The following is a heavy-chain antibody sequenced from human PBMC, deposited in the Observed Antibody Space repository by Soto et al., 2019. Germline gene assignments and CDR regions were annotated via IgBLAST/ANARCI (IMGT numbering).Heavy chain of an antibody. CDR3: AKDMKWGGMTTIHYFDS. CDR1: GFTVDDYA. D-gene: IGHD4-17*01. Sequence: GGSLRLSCAASGFTVDDYAMHWVRQAPGKGLEWVSGISWNSEAIDYADSVKGRFTISRDNAKSSLFLQMNSLRPDDTALYYCAKDMKWGGMTTIHYFDSWGQGTLVTVSS. CDR2: ISWNSEAI. V-gene: IGHV3-9*01. J-gene: IGHJ4*02.